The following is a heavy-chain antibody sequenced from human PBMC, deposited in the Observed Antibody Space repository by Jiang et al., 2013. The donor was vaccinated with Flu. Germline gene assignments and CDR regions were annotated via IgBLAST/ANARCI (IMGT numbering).Heavy chain of an antibody. CDR2: INHSGST. D-gene: IGHD3-22*01. Sequence: LEWIGEINHSGSTNYNPSLKSRVTISVDTSKNQFSLKLSSVTAADTAVYYCARGPLYYYDSSGYYRRDDAFDIWGQGTMVTVSS. J-gene: IGHJ3*02. V-gene: IGHV4-34*01. CDR3: ARGPLYYYDSSGYYRRDDAFDI.